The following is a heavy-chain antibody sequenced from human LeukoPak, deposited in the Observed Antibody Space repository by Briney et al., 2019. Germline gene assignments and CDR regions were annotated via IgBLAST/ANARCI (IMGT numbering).Heavy chain of an antibody. D-gene: IGHD6-6*01. J-gene: IGHJ4*02. CDR1: GVSISSYY. Sequence: SETLSLTCTVSGVSISSYYWSWIRQPPEKGLEWIGYIYYSGSTNYNPSLKSRVTISVDTSKNQFSLKLSSVTAADTAVYYCARRRSSSSGDFDYWGQGTLVTVSS. V-gene: IGHV4-59*08. CDR2: IYYSGST. CDR3: ARRRSSSSGDFDY.